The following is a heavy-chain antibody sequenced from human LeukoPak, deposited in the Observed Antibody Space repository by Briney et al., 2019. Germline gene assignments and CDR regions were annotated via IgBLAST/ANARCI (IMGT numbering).Heavy chain of an antibody. D-gene: IGHD3-3*01. CDR3: ARDHHDFWSGYPNY. V-gene: IGHV3-74*01. CDR2: SNSDGKIT. CDR1: GFTLGRYW. J-gene: IGHJ4*02. Sequence: GGSLRLSCAASGFTLGRYWMHWFRHAPGTGLVWVARSNSDGKITDYADSVRGRFTTSRDNTKNTVYLQMSSLRAEDTGVYYCARDHHDFWSGYPNYWGQGTLVIVSS.